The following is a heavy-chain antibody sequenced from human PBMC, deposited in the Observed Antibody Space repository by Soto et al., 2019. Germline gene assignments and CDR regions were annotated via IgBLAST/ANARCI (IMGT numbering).Heavy chain of an antibody. CDR1: GYTFTSYG. J-gene: IGHJ6*02. Sequence: ASVKVSCKASGYTFTSYGISWVRQAPGQGLEWMGWISAYNGNTNYAQKLQGRVTMTTDTSTSTAYMELRSLRSDDTAVYYCARDVSSGWYPFAYYYYGMDVWGQGTTVTVSS. CDR2: ISAYNGNT. V-gene: IGHV1-18*01. D-gene: IGHD6-19*01. CDR3: ARDVSSGWYPFAYYYYGMDV.